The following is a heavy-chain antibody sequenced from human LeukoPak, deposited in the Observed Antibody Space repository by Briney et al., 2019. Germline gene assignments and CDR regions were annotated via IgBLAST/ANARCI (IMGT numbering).Heavy chain of an antibody. CDR1: GASMRSYY. V-gene: IGHV4-59*01. CDR2: IYSSDSA. D-gene: IGHD5-18*01. J-gene: IGHJ3*02. Sequence: PSETLSLTCSVSGASMRSYYWSWIRQPPGKGLEWIGHIYSSDSANYNPSLKSRVTISVDTSKNQFSLRLGSVTAADTAVYYCARRRDERGYKDIFDIWGQGTMVTVSS. CDR3: ARRRDERGYKDIFDI.